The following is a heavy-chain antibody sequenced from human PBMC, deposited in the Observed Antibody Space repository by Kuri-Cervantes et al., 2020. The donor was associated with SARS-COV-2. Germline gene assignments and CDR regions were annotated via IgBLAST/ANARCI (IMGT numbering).Heavy chain of an antibody. CDR1: GFKFGDYP. J-gene: IGHJ5*02. CDR2: IRNKGYGATT. V-gene: IGHV3-49*03. CDR3: SRGRVWFDP. Sequence: GESLKISCTASGFKFGDYPMSWFRQAPGKGLEWVGFIRNKGYGATTEYGASVKGRFTISRDDSESIAYLQMNSLKTEDTAVYYCSRGRVWFDPWGQGTLVTCSS.